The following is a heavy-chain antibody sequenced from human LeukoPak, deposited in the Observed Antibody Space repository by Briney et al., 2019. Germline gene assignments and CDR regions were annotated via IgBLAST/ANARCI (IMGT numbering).Heavy chain of an antibody. D-gene: IGHD3-22*01. CDR3: ASLYYYDSSGYYPLDY. CDR1: GFPFRSYA. J-gene: IGHJ4*02. Sequence: SGGSLRLSCAASGFPFRSYAMHWVRQAPGKGLEWVALISYDGSNRYCADSLKGRFSISRDNSKNTLYLQMNSLRAEDTAVYYCASLYYYDSSGYYPLDYWGQGTLVTVSS. CDR2: ISYDGSNR. V-gene: IGHV3-30*12.